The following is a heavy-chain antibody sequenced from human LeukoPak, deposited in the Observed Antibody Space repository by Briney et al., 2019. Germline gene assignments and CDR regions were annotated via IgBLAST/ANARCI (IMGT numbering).Heavy chain of an antibody. CDR1: GYTFTGYY. CDR3: ARNPRGNWKFDY. V-gene: IGHV1-46*01. J-gene: IGHJ4*02. Sequence: ASVKVSCKASGYTFTGYYMHWVRQAPGQGLEWMGIINPSGGSTSYAQKFQGRVTMTRDTSTSTVYMELSSLRSEDTAVYYCARNPRGNWKFDYWGQGTLVTVSS. CDR2: INPSGGST. D-gene: IGHD1-20*01.